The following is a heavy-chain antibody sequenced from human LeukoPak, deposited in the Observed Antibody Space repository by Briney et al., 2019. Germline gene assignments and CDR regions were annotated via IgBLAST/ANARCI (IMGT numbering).Heavy chain of an antibody. CDR3: ERLFRNWSDGGVDQ. CDR1: GYSFTKYW. D-gene: IGHD1-1*01. Sequence: GESLKISCEASGYSFTKYWIGWVRQMPGKGLEWMGIIYPGDSDTRYSPSSQGQVTISADKSISTAYLQWSSLQASDTAMYYCERLFRNWSDGGVDQWGQGTLVTVSS. V-gene: IGHV5-51*01. J-gene: IGHJ4*02. CDR2: IYPGDSDT.